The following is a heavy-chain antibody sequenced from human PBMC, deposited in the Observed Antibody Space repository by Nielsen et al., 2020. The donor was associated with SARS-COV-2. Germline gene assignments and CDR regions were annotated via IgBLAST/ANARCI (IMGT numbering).Heavy chain of an antibody. CDR2: IKLDGSEK. CDR1: GFNFRGYW. J-gene: IGHJ1*01. CDR3: VQVGRQNMVATWDFQY. V-gene: IGHV3-7*01. D-gene: IGHD5-12*01. Sequence: GESLKISCVVSGFNFRGYWMTWVRQAPGKGLEWVGNIKLDGSEKYYVDSVKGRFTISRDNARNTLYLQMNSLRVEDTAVYYCVQVGRQNMVATWDFQYWGQGSLVTVSS.